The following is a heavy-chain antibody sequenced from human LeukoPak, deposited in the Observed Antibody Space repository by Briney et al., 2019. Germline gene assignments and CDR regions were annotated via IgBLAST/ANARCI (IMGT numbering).Heavy chain of an antibody. CDR2: ISWNSGTI. CDR3: AKDVFTMVRGVLEY. D-gene: IGHD3-10*01. CDR1: GFTFDDYA. V-gene: IGHV3-9*01. J-gene: IGHJ4*02. Sequence: PGGFLRLSCAASGFTFDDYAMHWVRQAPGKGLEWVSGISWNSGTIGYADSVKGRFTISRDNAKNSLYLQMNSLRTEDTALYYCAKDVFTMVRGVLEYWGQGTLVTVSS.